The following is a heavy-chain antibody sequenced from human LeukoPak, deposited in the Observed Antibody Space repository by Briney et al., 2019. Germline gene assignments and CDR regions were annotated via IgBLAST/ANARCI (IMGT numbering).Heavy chain of an antibody. CDR1: GFTFSSYA. V-gene: IGHV3-23*01. Sequence: PGGSLRLSCAASGFTFSSYAMSWVRQAPGKGLEWVSAISGSGGSTYYADSVKGRFTISRANSKNTLYLQMNSLRAEDTAVYYCTSAAGTLWTFDYWGQGTLVTVSS. CDR3: TSAAGTLWTFDY. D-gene: IGHD6-13*01. J-gene: IGHJ4*02. CDR2: ISGSGGST.